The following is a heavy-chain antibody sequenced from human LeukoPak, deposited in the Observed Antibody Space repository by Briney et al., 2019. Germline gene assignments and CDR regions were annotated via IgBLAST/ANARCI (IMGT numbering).Heavy chain of an antibody. Sequence: GGSLRLSCAASGFTFSSYEMNWVRQAPGKGLQWVSDISSSGTTIYYADSVKGRFTISRDNAKNSLYLQMNSLRAEDTAVYYCAKKNFSTTSCLFDNWGQGTLVTVSS. V-gene: IGHV3-48*03. CDR3: AKKNFSTTSCLFDN. J-gene: IGHJ4*02. CDR2: ISSSGTTI. CDR1: GFTFSSYE. D-gene: IGHD2-2*01.